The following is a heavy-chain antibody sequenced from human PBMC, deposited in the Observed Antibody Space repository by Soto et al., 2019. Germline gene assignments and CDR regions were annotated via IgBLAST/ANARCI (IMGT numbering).Heavy chain of an antibody. CDR3: AKDTEFGDFWSGYIDY. CDR1: GFTFDDYA. CDR2: ISWNSGSI. J-gene: IGHJ4*02. Sequence: GGSLRLSCAASGFTFDDYAMHWVRQAPGKGLEWVSGISWNSGSIGYADSVKGRFTISRDNAKNSLYLQMNSLRAEDTALYYCAKDTEFGDFWSGYIDYWGKGTRVTVSS. D-gene: IGHD3-3*01. V-gene: IGHV3-9*01.